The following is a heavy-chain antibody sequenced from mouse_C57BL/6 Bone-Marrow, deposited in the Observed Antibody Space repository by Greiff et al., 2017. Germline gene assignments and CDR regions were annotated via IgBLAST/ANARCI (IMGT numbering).Heavy chain of an antibody. CDR1: GYSFTGYY. D-gene: IGHD2-4*01. CDR3: ARGPYDYDGDFDY. J-gene: IGHJ2*01. V-gene: IGHV1-42*01. CDR2: INPSTGGT. Sequence: EVQLQQSGPELVKPGASVKISCKASGYSFTGYYMAWVKQSPEKSLEWIGAINPSTGGTTYNQKFKAKPTLTVDKSSSTAYMQLKSLTSEDSAVYYCARGPYDYDGDFDYWGQGTTLTVSA.